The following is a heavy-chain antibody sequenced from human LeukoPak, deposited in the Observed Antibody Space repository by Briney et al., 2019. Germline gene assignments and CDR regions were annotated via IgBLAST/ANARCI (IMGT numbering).Heavy chain of an antibody. CDR1: GFTFSNSA. CDR3: AAGLYSGTYGRCCSFAF. J-gene: IGHJ4*02. CDR2: IIVGSGRT. Sequence: GASVKVSCKASGFTFSNSAIQWVRQARGQRLEWIGWIIVGSGRTHYAQNLQERLTITRDMSTNTAYMELSSLRSEDTAVYYCAAGLYSGTYGRCCSFAFWGQGTPVTVSS. D-gene: IGHD1-26*01. V-gene: IGHV1-58*02.